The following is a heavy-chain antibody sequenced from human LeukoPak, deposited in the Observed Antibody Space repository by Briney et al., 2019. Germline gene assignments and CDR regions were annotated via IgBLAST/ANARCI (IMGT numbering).Heavy chain of an antibody. J-gene: IGHJ4*02. V-gene: IGHV3-7*01. CDR3: ARDDRSATFDY. D-gene: IGHD3-3*01. CDR1: GFTFSNYW. Sequence: GGSLRLSCAASGFTFSNYWISWIRQTPGKGLEWVGNIKEDGSIKGYVDSVKGRFTISRDNAKSSLYLQMNSLKPEDTAIYYCARDDRSATFDYWGPGTLVTVSS. CDR2: IKEDGSIK.